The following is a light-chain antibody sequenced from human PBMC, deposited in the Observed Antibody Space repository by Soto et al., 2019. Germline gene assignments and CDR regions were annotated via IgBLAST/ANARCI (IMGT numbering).Light chain of an antibody. CDR2: GAS. Sequence: EIVMTQAPATLSLSPGERATLSCRASQSVSSNLAWYQQKPGQAPRLLIYGASTRATGIPARFSASGSGTEFTLTINSLQSEDFAVYYCQQYGSSPGFGQGTRLEIK. V-gene: IGKV3-15*01. J-gene: IGKJ5*01. CDR3: QQYGSSPG. CDR1: QSVSSN.